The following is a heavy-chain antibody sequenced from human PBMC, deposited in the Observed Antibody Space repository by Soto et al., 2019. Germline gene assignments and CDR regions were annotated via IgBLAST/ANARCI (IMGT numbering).Heavy chain of an antibody. D-gene: IGHD2-15*01. CDR2: ISAYNGDT. J-gene: IGHJ4*02. CDR1: GYTFTNYG. V-gene: IGHV1-18*01. CDR3: ARGFCSGGICYPNDF. Sequence: QVQLVQSGAEVKKPGASVKVSCKASGYTFTNYGITWVRQAPGQGLEWMGWISAYNGDTNYAQKLQARVTMTTDTSXXTAYMELRGLTSADTAVYYCARGFCSGGICYPNDFWGQGTLVTVSS.